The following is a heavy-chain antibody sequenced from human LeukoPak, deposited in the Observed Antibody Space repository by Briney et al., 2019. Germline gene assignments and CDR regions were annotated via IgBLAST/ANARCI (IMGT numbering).Heavy chain of an antibody. CDR1: GFAFSGSA. CDR3: TRLPLLPRDDAFYI. J-gene: IGHJ3*02. D-gene: IGHD2-15*01. Sequence: GGSLRPSCAASGFAFSGSAMHWVRQASGKGLEWVGRIRSKANSYATAYAASVKGRFTISRDDSKNTAYLQMNSLKTEDTAVYYCTRLPLLPRDDAFYIWGQGTMVTVSS. CDR2: IRSKANSYAT. V-gene: IGHV3-73*01.